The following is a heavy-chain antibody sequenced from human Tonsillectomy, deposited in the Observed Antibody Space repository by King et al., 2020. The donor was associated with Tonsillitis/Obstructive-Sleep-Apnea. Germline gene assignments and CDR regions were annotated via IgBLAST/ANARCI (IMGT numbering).Heavy chain of an antibody. Sequence: VQLQESGPGLVKPSETLSLTCTVSGGSVNSGTSYWTWIRQPPGKGLEWIGYIYYSGSTNYNPSLKGRVTMSADTSRNQFFLRLNSVTAEDTAVYYCARGDCCSTSCHLGHYFFYMNVWGRGTTVTVSS. CDR2: IYYSGST. J-gene: IGHJ6*03. CDR3: ARGDCCSTSCHLGHYFFYMNV. V-gene: IGHV4-61*01. D-gene: IGHD2-2*01. CDR1: GGSVNSGTSY.